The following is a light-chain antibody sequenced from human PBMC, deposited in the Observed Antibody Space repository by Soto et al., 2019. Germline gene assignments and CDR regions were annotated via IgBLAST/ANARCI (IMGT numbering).Light chain of an antibody. J-gene: IGKJ1*01. Sequence: DIQMTQSPSTLSASVGDRVTITCRASQSISSWLAWYQQKPGKAPKVLIYKASSLDSGVPSRFSGSGSVTEFTLTISSLQPDDFATYYCQQYNTYPWTFGQGTQVEIK. V-gene: IGKV1-5*03. CDR2: KAS. CDR3: QQYNTYPWT. CDR1: QSISSW.